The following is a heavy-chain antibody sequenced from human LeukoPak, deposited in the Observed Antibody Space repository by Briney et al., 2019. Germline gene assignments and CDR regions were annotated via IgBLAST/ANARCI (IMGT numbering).Heavy chain of an antibody. D-gene: IGHD6-13*01. J-gene: IGHJ4*02. CDR1: GFTFSSYG. V-gene: IGHV3-30*02. CDR3: AKAAIAAAIYHFDY. CDR2: IRYDGSNK. Sequence: PGGSLRLSCAASGFTFSSYGMHWVRQAPGKGLEWVAFIRYDGSNKYYADSVKGRFTISRDNSKNTLYLQMNSLRAEDTAVYYCAKAAIAAAIYHFDYWGPGTLVTVSS.